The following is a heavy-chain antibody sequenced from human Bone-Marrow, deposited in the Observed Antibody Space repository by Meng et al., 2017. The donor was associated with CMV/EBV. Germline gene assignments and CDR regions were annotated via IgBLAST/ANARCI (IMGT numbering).Heavy chain of an antibody. Sequence: SVKVSCKASGYTFTSYDINWVRQAPGQGLEWMGRIIPILGIANYAQKFQGRVTITADKSTSTAYMELSSLRSEDTAVYYCARRYNWNDRFDPWGQGTLVTVSS. CDR1: GYTFTSYD. D-gene: IGHD1-1*01. CDR2: IIPILGIA. CDR3: ARRYNWNDRFDP. J-gene: IGHJ5*02. V-gene: IGHV1-69*04.